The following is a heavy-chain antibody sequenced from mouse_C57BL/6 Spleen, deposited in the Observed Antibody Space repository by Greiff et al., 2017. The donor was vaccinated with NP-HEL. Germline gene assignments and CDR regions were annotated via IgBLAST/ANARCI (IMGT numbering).Heavy chain of an antibody. Sequence: VQLKESGPELVKPGASVKISCKASGYSFTGYYMNWVKQSPEKSLEWIGEINPSTGGTTYNQKFKAKATLTVDKSSSTAYMQLKSLTSEDSAVYYCARKDDGYYEAMDYWGQGTSVTVSS. CDR1: GYSFTGYY. CDR2: INPSTGGT. CDR3: ARKDDGYYEAMDY. D-gene: IGHD2-3*01. J-gene: IGHJ4*01. V-gene: IGHV1-42*01.